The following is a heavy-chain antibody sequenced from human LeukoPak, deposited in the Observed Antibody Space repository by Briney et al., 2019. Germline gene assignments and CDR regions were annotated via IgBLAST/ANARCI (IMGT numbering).Heavy chain of an antibody. D-gene: IGHD3-22*01. J-gene: IGHJ3*02. Sequence: SETLSLTCTVSGGSISSNTYYWDWIRQPPGKGLECIGSIYYGGSTYYNPSLKSRVIISVDTSKNQFSLKLSSVTAADTAVYYCARAYYYASSAFDIWGQGAMVTVSS. CDR2: IYYGGST. CDR1: GGSISSNTYY. V-gene: IGHV4-39*01. CDR3: ARAYYYASSAFDI.